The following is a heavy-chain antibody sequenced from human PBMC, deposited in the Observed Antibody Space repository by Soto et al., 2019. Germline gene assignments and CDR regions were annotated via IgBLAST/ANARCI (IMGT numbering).Heavy chain of an antibody. D-gene: IGHD3-10*02. CDR3: ARGYATKRFVTPYYVMAV. CDR2: IIPVFGTA. V-gene: IGHV1-69*13. J-gene: IGHJ6*02. Sequence: SVKLSCKSSGGRLSNYVISWVRQAPGQGLEWMGGIIPVFGTANYAQKFQGRVTITADESTNIVYMDVTSLRSEDTAVYYCARGYATKRFVTPYYVMAVWGQGTTVIVS. CDR1: GGRLSNYV.